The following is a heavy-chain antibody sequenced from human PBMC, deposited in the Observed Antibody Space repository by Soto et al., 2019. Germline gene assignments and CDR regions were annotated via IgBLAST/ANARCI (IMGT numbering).Heavy chain of an antibody. CDR3: ARKPGGFSSVYGMDV. CDR1: GFTVSSNY. V-gene: IGHV3-53*05. J-gene: IGHJ6*02. D-gene: IGHD5-18*01. Sequence: GGSLRLSCAASGFTVSSNYMTWVRQVPGKGLEWVSVIYSDGTTYYADSVKGRFTISRDNSKNTLYLQMTNMDPVDTGTYYCARKPGGFSSVYGMDVWGQGTTVTVSS. CDR2: IYSDGTT.